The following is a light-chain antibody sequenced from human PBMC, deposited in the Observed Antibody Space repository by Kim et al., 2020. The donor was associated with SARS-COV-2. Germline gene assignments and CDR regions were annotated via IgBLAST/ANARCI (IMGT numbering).Light chain of an antibody. J-gene: IGLJ3*02. CDR3: ETWDSKTWV. CDR1: SGHSSYI. V-gene: IGLV4-60*03. CDR2: LEGSGSY. Sequence: QPVLTQSSSASASLGSSVKLTCTLSSGHSSYIIAWHQQQPGKAPRYLMKLEGSGSYNKGSGVPDRFSGSSSGADRYLTISNLQSEDEADYYCETWDSKTWVFGGGNKLSVL.